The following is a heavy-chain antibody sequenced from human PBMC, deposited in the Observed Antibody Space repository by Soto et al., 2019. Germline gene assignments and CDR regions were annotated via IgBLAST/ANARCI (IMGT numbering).Heavy chain of an antibody. V-gene: IGHV3-23*01. CDR1: GFSFSTYS. J-gene: IGHJ4*02. CDR2: LSGGGSNT. D-gene: IGHD4-17*01. Sequence: EVQLLESGGGLVQPGGSLRLSCAASGFSFSTYSMVWVRQTPGKGLAWVSGLSGGGSNTFYADSVQGRFTISVDNSKNTVYLQMNSLRVEDTAVYYCARWDGYGDVWGQGTLVTVSS. CDR3: ARWDGYGDV.